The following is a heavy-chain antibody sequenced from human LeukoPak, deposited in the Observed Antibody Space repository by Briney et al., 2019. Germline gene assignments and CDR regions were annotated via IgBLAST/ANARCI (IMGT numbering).Heavy chain of an antibody. CDR3: AKDRRGSGWYGGFDS. V-gene: IGHV3-23*01. J-gene: IGHJ4*02. Sequence: GGSLRLSCAASGFTFSSYAMSWVRQAPGKGLEWVSSISGSGGSPYYAGSVKGRFTISRDNSKNTLYLQMNSLRVEDTAVYYCAKDRRGSGWYGGFDSWGQGMLVTVSA. D-gene: IGHD6-19*01. CDR1: GFTFSSYA. CDR2: ISGSGGSP.